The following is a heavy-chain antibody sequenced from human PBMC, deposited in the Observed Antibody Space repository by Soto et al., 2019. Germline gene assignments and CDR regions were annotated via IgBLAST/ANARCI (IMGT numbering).Heavy chain of an antibody. V-gene: IGHV3-23*01. D-gene: IGHD3-22*01. CDR3: AKDTGSSGYHY. CDR2: ISGSGGST. CDR1: GFTLCSYA. J-gene: IGHJ4*02. Sequence: PGWSLRLSCAASGFTLCSYAMSWIRQAPGKGLEWVSAISGSGGSTYYADSGKGRFSISRDNFKNTLYLQMNSLRAEDTAVYYCAKDTGSSGYHYWGQGTLVTVSS.